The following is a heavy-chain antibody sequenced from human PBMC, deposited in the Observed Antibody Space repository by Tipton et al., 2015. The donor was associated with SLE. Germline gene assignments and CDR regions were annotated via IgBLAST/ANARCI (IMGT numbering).Heavy chain of an antibody. CDR2: IYYSGST. J-gene: IGHJ3*02. Sequence: TLSLTCTVSGGSISSGDYYWSWIRQPPGKGLEWIGYIYYSGSTYYNPSLKSRVTISVDTSKNQFSLKLSSVTAADTAVYYCARERGIVATSGRGAFDIWGQGTMVTVSS. D-gene: IGHD5-12*01. V-gene: IGHV4-30-4*01. CDR3: ARERGIVATSGRGAFDI. CDR1: GGSISSGDYY.